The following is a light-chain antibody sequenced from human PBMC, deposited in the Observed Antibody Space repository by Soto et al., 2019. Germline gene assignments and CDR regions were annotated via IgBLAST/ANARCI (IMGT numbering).Light chain of an antibody. CDR1: QSVSSY. Sequence: EIVLTQSPATLSLSPGERATLSCRASQSVSSYLVWYQQKLGQAPRLLIYDASNRATGIPARFSGSGSGTDFTLTISSLEPEYFAVYYCQQRSNWPRTFGGGTKVEIK. CDR3: QQRSNWPRT. J-gene: IGKJ4*01. V-gene: IGKV3-11*01. CDR2: DAS.